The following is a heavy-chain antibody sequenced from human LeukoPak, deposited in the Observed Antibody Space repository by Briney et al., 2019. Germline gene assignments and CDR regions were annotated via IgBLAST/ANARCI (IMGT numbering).Heavy chain of an antibody. J-gene: IGHJ4*02. CDR3: APRKDTPHLPDY. Sequence: GRSLRLSCAASGFTFSSYAMHWVRQAPGKGLEWVAVISYDGSNKYYADSVKGRFTISRDNSKNTLYLQMSSLRAEDTAVYYCAPRKDTPHLPDYWGQGTLVTVSS. CDR1: GFTFSSYA. CDR2: ISYDGSNK. D-gene: IGHD5-18*01. V-gene: IGHV3-30-3*01.